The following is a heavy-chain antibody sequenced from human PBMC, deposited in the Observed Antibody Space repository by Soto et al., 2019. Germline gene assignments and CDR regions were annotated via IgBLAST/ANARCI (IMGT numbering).Heavy chain of an antibody. CDR1: GYTFTSHA. V-gene: IGHV1-3*01. D-gene: IGHD1-1*01. CDR3: ARGKGMEENYYYYGLDI. CDR2: INGGTGQT. Sequence: ASVKVSCKASGYTFTSHAMHWVLQAPGQSLEWMGWINGGTGQTKHSQRFQGRVTITRDTSASTAYMELSSLRSEDTAVYYCARGKGMEENYYYYGLDIWGQGTTLTVSS. J-gene: IGHJ6*02.